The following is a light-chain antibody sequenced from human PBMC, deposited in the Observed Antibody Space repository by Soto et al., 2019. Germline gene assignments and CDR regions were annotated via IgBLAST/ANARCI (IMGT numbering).Light chain of an antibody. CDR3: QQYSIWPRA. CDR2: DAS. J-gene: IGKJ1*01. CDR1: QSVRNSL. V-gene: IGKV3-20*01. Sequence: EIVLTHSPGTLSLSPGERATLSSSASQSVRNSLLAWYQQKPGQPPRLLIYDASTRATATPERFSGSGSGTDFTLTISRLEPEDFAVYYCQQYSIWPRAFGQGTKVDIK.